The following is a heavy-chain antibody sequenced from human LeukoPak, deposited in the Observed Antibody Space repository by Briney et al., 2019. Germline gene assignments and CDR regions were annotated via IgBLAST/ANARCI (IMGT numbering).Heavy chain of an antibody. V-gene: IGHV4-4*02. CDR2: IYHSGST. J-gene: IGHJ4*02. CDR3: ARAEVVPAAHFDY. CDR1: GGSISSSNW. Sequence: SETLSLTCAASGGSISSSNWWSWVRQPPGKGLEWIGEIYHSGSTNYNPSLKSRVTISVDKSKNQFSLKLSSVTAADTAVYYCARAEVVPAAHFDYWGQGTLVTVSS. D-gene: IGHD2-2*01.